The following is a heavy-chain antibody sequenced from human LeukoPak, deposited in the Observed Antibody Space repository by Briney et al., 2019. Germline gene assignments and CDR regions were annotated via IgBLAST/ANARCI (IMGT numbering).Heavy chain of an antibody. J-gene: IGHJ4*02. D-gene: IGHD4-17*01. CDR2: ISAYNGNT. V-gene: IGHV1-18*01. Sequence: GASVKVSCKASGYTFTSYGISWVRQAPGQGLEWMGWISAYNGNTNYAQKLQGRVTMTTDTSTSTAYMELRSLRSDDTAVYYCARTPYYGDYRFYYFDYWGQGTLVTVSS. CDR3: ARTPYYGDYRFYYFDY. CDR1: GYTFTSYG.